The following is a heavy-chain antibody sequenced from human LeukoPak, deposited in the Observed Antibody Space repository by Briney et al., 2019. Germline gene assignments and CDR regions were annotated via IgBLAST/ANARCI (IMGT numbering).Heavy chain of an antibody. CDR3: ASRTAAGTISYFDY. J-gene: IGHJ4*02. CDR1: GFTFSSYS. CDR2: TSSSSSYI. V-gene: IGHV3-21*01. Sequence: GGSLRLSCAASGFTFSSYSMNWVRQAPGKGLEWVSSTSSSSSYIYYADSVKGRFTISRDNAKNSLYLQMNSLRAEDTAVYYCASRTAAGTISYFDYWGQGTLVTVSS. D-gene: IGHD6-13*01.